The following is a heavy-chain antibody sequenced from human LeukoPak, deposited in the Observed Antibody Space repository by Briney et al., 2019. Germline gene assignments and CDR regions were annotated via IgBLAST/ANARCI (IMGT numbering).Heavy chain of an antibody. V-gene: IGHV1-69*04. CDR2: IIPILGIA. CDR1: GGTFSSYT. Sequence: ASVKVSCKASGGTFSSYTISWVRQAPGQGLEWMGRIIPILGIANYAQKFQGRVTITADKSTSTAYMELSSLRSEDTAVYYCARDSSGIVARQAYFDYWGQGTLVAVSS. CDR3: ARDSSGIVARQAYFDY. J-gene: IGHJ4*02. D-gene: IGHD6-6*01.